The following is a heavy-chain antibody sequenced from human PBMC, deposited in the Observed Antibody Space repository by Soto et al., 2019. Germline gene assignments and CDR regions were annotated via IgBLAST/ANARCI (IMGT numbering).Heavy chain of an antibody. CDR3: ASLGYCSSTSCSLQLGYYYGMDV. D-gene: IGHD2-2*01. J-gene: IGHJ6*02. Sequence: ASVKVSCKASGGTFSSYAISWVRQAPGQGLEWMGGLIPIFGTANYAQKFQGRVTITADESTSTAYMELSSLRSEDTAVYYCASLGYCSSTSCSLQLGYYYGMDVWGQGTTVTVSS. CDR2: LIPIFGTA. CDR1: GGTFSSYA. V-gene: IGHV1-69*13.